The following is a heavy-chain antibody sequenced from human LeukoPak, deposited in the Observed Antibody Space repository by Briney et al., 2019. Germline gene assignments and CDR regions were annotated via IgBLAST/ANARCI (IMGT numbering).Heavy chain of an antibody. D-gene: IGHD5-12*01. CDR2: IYYSGST. J-gene: IGHJ6*03. V-gene: IGHV4-39*07. Sequence: SETLSLTCTVSGVSITSTSYYWGWIRQPPGKGLEWIGSIYYSGSTNYNPSLKSRVTMSVDTSKNQFSLKLSSVTAADTAVYYCARVIGDGSGYDWDYYYYYMDVWGKGTTVTISS. CDR1: GVSITSTSYY. CDR3: ARVIGDGSGYDWDYYYYYMDV.